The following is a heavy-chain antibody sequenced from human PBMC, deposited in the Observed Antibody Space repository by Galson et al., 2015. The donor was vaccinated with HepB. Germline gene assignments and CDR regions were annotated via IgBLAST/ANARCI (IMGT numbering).Heavy chain of an antibody. CDR3: ASEPDVQLLYRGDYDFGLDD. J-gene: IGHJ6*02. D-gene: IGHD2-2*02. V-gene: IGHV1-69*13. Sequence: SVKVSCKASGGTFSDYAISWVRQAPGQGLEWMGGIIPIFGVVNYAQKFQDRLTITADESTSTAYMELSSLRSEDTAVYYCASEPDVQLLYRGDYDFGLDDWGQVTTVAFSS. CDR1: GGTFSDYA. CDR2: IIPIFGVV.